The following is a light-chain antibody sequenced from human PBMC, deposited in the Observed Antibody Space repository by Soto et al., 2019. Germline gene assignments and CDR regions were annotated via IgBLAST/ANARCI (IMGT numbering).Light chain of an antibody. CDR1: SSDVGTHGY. V-gene: IGLV2-8*01. Sequence: QSALTQPPSASGSPGQSVTISCTGTSSDVGTHGYVSWYQQHAGKAPKLMIYDVTKRRSGVPDRFSGSKSANTASLTVSGLQAEDEADYYCMCYAGGNNWVFGGGTKLTVL. CDR3: MCYAGGNNWV. J-gene: IGLJ3*02. CDR2: DVT.